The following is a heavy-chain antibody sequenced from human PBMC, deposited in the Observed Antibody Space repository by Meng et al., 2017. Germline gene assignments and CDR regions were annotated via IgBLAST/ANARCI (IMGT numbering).Heavy chain of an antibody. J-gene: IGHJ5*02. CDR3: ARDKEDSSSRYFPWFDP. Sequence: GGSLRLSCAASGFTFSSYAMHWVRQAPGKGLEWVAVISYDGSNKYYADSVKGRFTISRDNSKNTLYLQMNSLRAEDTAVYYCARDKEDSSSRYFPWFDPWGQGTLVTVSS. CDR1: GFTFSSYA. CDR2: ISYDGSNK. V-gene: IGHV3-30*01. D-gene: IGHD6-13*01.